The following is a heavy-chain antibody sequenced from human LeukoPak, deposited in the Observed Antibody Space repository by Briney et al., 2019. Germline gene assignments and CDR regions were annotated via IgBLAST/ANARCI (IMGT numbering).Heavy chain of an antibody. CDR2: INSDGSST. CDR3: ARLHSSGYLYYFDY. Sequence: GGSLRLSCAASGFIFNSYWMSWVRQAPGKGLVWVSRINSDGSSTSYADSVKGRFTISRDNAKNTLYLQMNSLRAEDTAVYYCARLHSSGYLYYFDYWGQGTLVTVSS. CDR1: GFIFNSYW. V-gene: IGHV3-74*01. J-gene: IGHJ4*02. D-gene: IGHD3-22*01.